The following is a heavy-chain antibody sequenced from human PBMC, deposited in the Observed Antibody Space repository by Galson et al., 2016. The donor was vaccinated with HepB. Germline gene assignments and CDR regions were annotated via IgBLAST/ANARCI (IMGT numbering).Heavy chain of an antibody. J-gene: IGHJ3*02. CDR1: GFTVGSNY. D-gene: IGHD3-10*01. V-gene: IGHV3-53*01. Sequence: SLRLSCAASGFTVGSNYMNWVRQAPGKGLEWVSVIYSGGSTYYADSVKGRFTISRDNSKNTLYLQMNSLRAEDTAVYYCAERLTMVRGASRDAFDIWGQGTMVTVSS. CDR3: AERLTMVRGASRDAFDI. CDR2: IYSGGST.